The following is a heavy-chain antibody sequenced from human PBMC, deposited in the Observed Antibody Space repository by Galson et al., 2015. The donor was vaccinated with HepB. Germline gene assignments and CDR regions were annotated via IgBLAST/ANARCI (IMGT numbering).Heavy chain of an antibody. CDR2: IIPIFGTA. D-gene: IGHD6-13*01. V-gene: IGHV1-69*13. CDR1: GGTFSSYA. CDR3: ARVGGQQLVSRYFDY. Sequence: SVKVSCKASGGTFSSYAISWVRQAPGQGLEWMGGIIPIFGTANYAQKFQGRVTITADESTSTAYMELSSLRSEDTAVYYCARVGGQQLVSRYFDYWGQGTLVTVSS. J-gene: IGHJ4*02.